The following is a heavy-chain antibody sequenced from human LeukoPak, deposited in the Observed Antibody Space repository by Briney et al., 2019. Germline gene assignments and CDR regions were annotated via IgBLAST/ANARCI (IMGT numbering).Heavy chain of an antibody. V-gene: IGHV3-7*01. Sequence: GGSLRLSCAASGFTFSSYAMSWVRQAPGKGLEWVANIKQDGSEKYYVDSVKGRFTISRDNAKNSLYLQMNSLRAEDTAVYYCARSPGPRYFDYWGQGTLVTVSS. CDR1: GFTFSSYA. CDR3: ARSPGPRYFDY. J-gene: IGHJ4*02. CDR2: IKQDGSEK.